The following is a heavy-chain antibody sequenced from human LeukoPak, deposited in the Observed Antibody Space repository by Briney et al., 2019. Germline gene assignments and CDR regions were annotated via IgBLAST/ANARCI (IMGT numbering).Heavy chain of an antibody. V-gene: IGHV1-2*06. CDR1: GYTFTGYY. Sequence: GASVKVSCKASGYTFTGYYMHWVRQAPGQGLEWMGRINPNSGGTNYAQKFQGRVTMTRDTSIGTAYMELSRLRSDDTAVYYCARDPAIKSVVITTPSFDYWGQGTLVTVSS. D-gene: IGHD3-22*01. J-gene: IGHJ4*02. CDR3: ARDPAIKSVVITTPSFDY. CDR2: INPNSGGT.